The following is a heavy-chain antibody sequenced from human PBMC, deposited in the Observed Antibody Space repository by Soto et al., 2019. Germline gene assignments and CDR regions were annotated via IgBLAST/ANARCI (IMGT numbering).Heavy chain of an antibody. J-gene: IGHJ4*02. V-gene: IGHV3-23*01. CDR2: ISGSGSST. CDR1: GFTFSSYT. Sequence: EVQLLESGGGLVEPGGSRRLSCAASGFTFSSYTMSWVRQAPGKGLEWVSTISGSGSSTYSADSVKGRFTISRDNSKNTLYLQMNRLRVEDTAIYDCAKAWGIDYWGQGTLVTVSS. CDR3: AKAWGIDY. D-gene: IGHD7-27*01.